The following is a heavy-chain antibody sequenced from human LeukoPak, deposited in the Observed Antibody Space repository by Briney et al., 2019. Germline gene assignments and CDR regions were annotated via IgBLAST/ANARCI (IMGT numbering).Heavy chain of an antibody. CDR1: GYTFTGYY. D-gene: IGHD1-26*01. J-gene: IGHJ6*03. Sequence: ASVKVSCKASGYTFTGYYMHWVRQAPGQGLEWMGWINPNSGGTNYAQKFQGRVTMTRDTSISTAYMELSSLRSEDTAVYYCARAQSGSYGYYYYMDVWGKGTTVTVSS. V-gene: IGHV1-2*02. CDR3: ARAQSGSYGYYYYMDV. CDR2: INPNSGGT.